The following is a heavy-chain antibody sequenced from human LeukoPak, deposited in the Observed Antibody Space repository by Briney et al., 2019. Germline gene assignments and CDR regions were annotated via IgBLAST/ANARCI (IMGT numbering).Heavy chain of an antibody. D-gene: IGHD2/OR15-2a*01. J-gene: IGHJ3*02. CDR2: IYSSGST. CDR3: VRECQGANCFLLFHI. Sequence: SETLSLTCTVSGGSINNYYWSWIRQPAGKGLEWIGRIYSSGSTNYNPSLKRRVTVSLDTSKNQFSLRLSSVTAADTAIYYSVRECQGANCFLLFHIWGQGTMVTVSS. V-gene: IGHV4-4*07. CDR1: GGSINNYY.